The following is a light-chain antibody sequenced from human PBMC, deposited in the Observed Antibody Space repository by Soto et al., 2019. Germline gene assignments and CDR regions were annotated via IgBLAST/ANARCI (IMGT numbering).Light chain of an antibody. V-gene: IGKV3-20*01. J-gene: IGKJ1*01. Sequence: EVVLTQSPGTLSLSPGEIANLSCSATESVVSNYLVWYQQKPGQAPRLLIYGASSRATGIPDRFSGSGSGTDFTLTISRLEPEDFAVYYCHQYESSLWTFGQGTK. CDR3: HQYESSLWT. CDR2: GAS. CDR1: ESVVSNY.